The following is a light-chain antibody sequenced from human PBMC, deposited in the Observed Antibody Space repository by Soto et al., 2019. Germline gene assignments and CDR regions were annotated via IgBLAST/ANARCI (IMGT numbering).Light chain of an antibody. CDR3: QHYGGSRT. CDR1: QSVSSSY. CDR2: DAS. J-gene: IGKJ1*01. V-gene: IGKV3-20*01. Sequence: EIVLTQSPGTLSLSPGERATLSCRASQSVSSSYLAWYQQKPGQAPRLLIYDASSRATGLPGRFSGSGSGTYFTLTISRLEREEFAVYYCQHYGGSRTFGQGTKVEIK.